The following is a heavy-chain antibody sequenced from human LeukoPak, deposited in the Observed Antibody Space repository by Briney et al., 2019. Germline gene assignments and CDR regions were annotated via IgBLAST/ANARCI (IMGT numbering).Heavy chain of an antibody. V-gene: IGHV4-39*01. J-gene: IGHJ4*02. Sequence: SETLSLTCTVSGGSISSSNYYWGWIRQPPGKGLEWIGSIYYSGSTYYNPSLKSRVTISVDTSKNQFSLKLSSVTAADTAVYYCARPGTLRGYSYGYYFDYWGQGTLVTVSS. CDR1: GGSISSSNYY. CDR2: IYYSGST. CDR3: ARPGTLRGYSYGYYFDY. D-gene: IGHD5-18*01.